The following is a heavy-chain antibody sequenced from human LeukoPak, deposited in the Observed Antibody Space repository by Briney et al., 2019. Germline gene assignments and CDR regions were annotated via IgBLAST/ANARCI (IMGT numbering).Heavy chain of an antibody. J-gene: IGHJ4*02. CDR3: ARVTGMRYFDS. V-gene: IGHV4-4*07. Sequence: SVTLSLTCNVSGGSVSTYYWSWIRQPAGKGLEWIGRIYTSGSTSYNPSLKSRVTMSEDTSKNQFSLKLTSVTAADTAVYYCARVTGMRYFDSWGPGTLVTVSS. CDR1: GGSVSTYY. CDR2: IYTSGST. D-gene: IGHD3-9*01.